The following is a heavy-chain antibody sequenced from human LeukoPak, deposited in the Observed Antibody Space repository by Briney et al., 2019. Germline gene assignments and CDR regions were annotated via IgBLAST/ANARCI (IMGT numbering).Heavy chain of an antibody. V-gene: IGHV3-23*01. J-gene: IGHJ4*02. CDR1: GFTFSNSA. CDR3: AKDFVGVLPETYDH. CDR2: ISSRGGTT. D-gene: IGHD1-26*01. Sequence: GGSLRLSCAASGFTFSNSAIGWVRQAPGMGLEWVAGISSRGGTTYYSDSVRGRFTISRDNSKNTLDLQMDSLRAEDTAIYFCAKDFVGVLPETYDHWGQGTLVTVSA.